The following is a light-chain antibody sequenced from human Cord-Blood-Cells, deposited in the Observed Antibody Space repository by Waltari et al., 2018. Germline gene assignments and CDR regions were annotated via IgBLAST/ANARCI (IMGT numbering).Light chain of an antibody. CDR1: QSVSSN. V-gene: IGKV3-15*01. CDR3: QQYNNWPLLT. J-gene: IGKJ4*01. CDR2: GAS. Sequence: EIVITQSSATLSVSPGARATLSCRASQSVSSNLAWYQQKPGQAPRRLIYGASTRATGIPARFSGSGSGTEFTLTISSLQSEDFAVYYCQQYNNWPLLTFGGGTKVEIK.